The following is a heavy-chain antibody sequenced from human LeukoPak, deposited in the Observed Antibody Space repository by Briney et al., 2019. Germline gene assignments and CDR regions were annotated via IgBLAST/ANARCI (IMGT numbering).Heavy chain of an antibody. CDR1: GFTFDYFT. D-gene: IGHD5-18*01. J-gene: IGHJ4*02. V-gene: IGHV3-43*01. CDR3: AKGRRRGYAYGTIDS. Sequence: GGSLRLSCAASGFTFDYFTMYWVRQSPGKGPEWVSLISLDGNNAYYADSVRGRFTISRDNSKTFLYLQMNSLTSEDTALYYCAKGRRRGYAYGTIDSWGQGTLVTVSS. CDR2: ISLDGNNA.